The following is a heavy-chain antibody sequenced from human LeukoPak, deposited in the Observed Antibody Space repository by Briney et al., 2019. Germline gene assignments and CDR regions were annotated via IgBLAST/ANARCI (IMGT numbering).Heavy chain of an antibody. V-gene: IGHV7-4-1*02. CDR2: INTNTGNP. D-gene: IGHD2-21*02. J-gene: IGHJ4*02. CDR3: ARDFCGGDCVPPSFDY. Sequence: APVKVSCKASGYTFTSYAMNWVRQAPGQGLEWMGWINTNTGNPTYAQGFTGRFVFSLGTSVSTAYLQISSLKAEDTAVYYCARDFCGGDCVPPSFDYWGQGTLVTVSS. CDR1: GYTFTSYA.